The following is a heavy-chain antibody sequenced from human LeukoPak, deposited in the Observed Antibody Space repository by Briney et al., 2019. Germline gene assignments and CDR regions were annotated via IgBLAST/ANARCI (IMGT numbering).Heavy chain of an antibody. D-gene: IGHD3-22*01. Sequence: PSETLSLTCTVPGGSTSSYYWSWIRQPPGKARECSGHIYYSGSTNYNPSLRSRVTISVDTSKNQFALKLSSVTAADTAVYYCARLTDYDTSGYFFDYWGQGTLVTVSS. V-gene: IGHV4-59*08. CDR2: IYYSGST. CDR3: ARLTDYDTSGYFFDY. J-gene: IGHJ4*02. CDR1: GGSTSSYY.